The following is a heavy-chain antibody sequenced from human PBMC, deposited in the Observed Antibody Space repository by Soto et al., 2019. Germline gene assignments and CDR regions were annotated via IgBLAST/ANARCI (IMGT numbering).Heavy chain of an antibody. CDR3: AREGPYYDILTGYYKYYFDN. CDR1: SDSFSSYY. D-gene: IGHD3-9*01. CDR2: IDASGYT. V-gene: IGHV4-4*07. J-gene: IGHJ4*02. Sequence: KTSETLSLTCSVSSDSFSSYYWSWIRQPAGKGLEWIGRIDASGYTNSNPSLKSRVTMSVGTSKSQFSLKLSSVTAADTAMYYCAREGPYYDILTGYYKYYFDNWGQGTLVTVSS.